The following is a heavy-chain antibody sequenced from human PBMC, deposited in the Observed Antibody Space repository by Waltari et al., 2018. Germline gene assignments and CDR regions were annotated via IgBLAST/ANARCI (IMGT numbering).Heavy chain of an antibody. CDR3: ARDQGIAVAGTPGY. CDR1: GYTFTSYY. Sequence: QVQLVQSGAEVKKPGASVKVSCKASGYTFTSYYMHWVRQAPGQGLEWMGIINPSGGSNSYAQKFQGRGTMTRDTSTSTVYMELSSLRSEDTAVYYWARDQGIAVAGTPGYWGQGTLVTVSS. CDR2: INPSGGSN. V-gene: IGHV1-46*01. D-gene: IGHD6-19*01. J-gene: IGHJ4*02.